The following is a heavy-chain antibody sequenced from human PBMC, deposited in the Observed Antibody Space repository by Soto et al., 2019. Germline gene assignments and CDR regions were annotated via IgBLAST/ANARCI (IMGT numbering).Heavy chain of an antibody. J-gene: IGHJ3*02. V-gene: IGHV1-46*03. Sequence: QVQLVQSGAEVKKPGASVKVSCKASAYTFSNYYIHWVRQAPGQGLEWMGIINPTGGGTNYAQKFQGRLTMTRDTSTSTVYMELSSLRSEDTAVYYCARSYHDSSGYENSFEIWGQGTMVTVSS. CDR1: AYTFSNYY. D-gene: IGHD3-22*01. CDR2: INPTGGGT. CDR3: ARSYHDSSGYENSFEI.